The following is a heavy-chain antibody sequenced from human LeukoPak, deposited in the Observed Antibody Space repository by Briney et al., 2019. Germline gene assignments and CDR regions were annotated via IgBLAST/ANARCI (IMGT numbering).Heavy chain of an antibody. D-gene: IGHD3-3*01. CDR2: ISAYNGNT. J-gene: IGHJ5*02. V-gene: IGHV1-18*01. Sequence: ASVKVSCKASGYTFTSYGISWVRQAPGQGLEWMGWISAYNGNTNYAQKLQGRVTMTTDTSTSTAYMELRSLRSEDTAVYYCARDHDYDFWSGYYAHWFDPWGQGTLVTVSS. CDR3: ARDHDYDFWSGYYAHWFDP. CDR1: GYTFTSYG.